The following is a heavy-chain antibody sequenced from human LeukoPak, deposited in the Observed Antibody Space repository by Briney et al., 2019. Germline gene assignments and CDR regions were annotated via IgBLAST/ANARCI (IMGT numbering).Heavy chain of an antibody. J-gene: IGHJ4*02. CDR3: ARVYYGSGSYLDY. CDR2: IYHSGST. V-gene: IGHV4-4*02. CDR1: GGSISSSNW. Sequence: SGTLSLTCAVSGGSISSSNWWSWVRQPPGKGLEWIGEIYHSGSTNYNPSLKSRVTISVDKSKNQFSLKLSSVTAADTAVYYCARVYYGSGSYLDYWGQGTLVTVSS. D-gene: IGHD3-10*01.